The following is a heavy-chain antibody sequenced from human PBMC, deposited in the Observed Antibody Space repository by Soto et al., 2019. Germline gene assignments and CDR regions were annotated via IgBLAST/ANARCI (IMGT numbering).Heavy chain of an antibody. Sequence: SVKVSCKASGFTFTSSVVQWVRQARGQRLEWIGWIVVGSGNTNYAQKFQERVTITRDMSTSTAYMELSSLRSEDTAVYYCAAPYSGSYYVPLDYWGQGTLVTVSS. CDR3: AAPYSGSYYVPLDY. J-gene: IGHJ4*02. V-gene: IGHV1-58*01. CDR1: GFTFTSSV. CDR2: IVVGSGNT. D-gene: IGHD1-26*01.